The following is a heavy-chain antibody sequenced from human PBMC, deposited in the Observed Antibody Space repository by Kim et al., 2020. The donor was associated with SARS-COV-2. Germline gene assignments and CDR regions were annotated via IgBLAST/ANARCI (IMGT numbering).Heavy chain of an antibody. J-gene: IGHJ4*02. CDR3: ARDGEVRTVTFIDY. D-gene: IGHD4-17*01. CDR2: ISAYNGNT. Sequence: ASVKVSCKASGYTFTSYGISWVRQAPGQGLEWMGWISAYNGNTNYAQKIQGRATMTTDTSTTTAYMELRSLRSDDTAVYYCARDGEVRTVTFIDYWGQVPLVTVSS. V-gene: IGHV1-18*01. CDR1: GYTFTSYG.